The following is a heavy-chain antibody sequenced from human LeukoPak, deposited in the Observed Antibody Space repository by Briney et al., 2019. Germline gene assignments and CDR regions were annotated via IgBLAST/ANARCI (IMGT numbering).Heavy chain of an antibody. V-gene: IGHV3-20*04. CDR2: INWNGGST. J-gene: IGHJ4*02. CDR1: GFTVSSNY. Sequence: GGSLRLSCAASGFTVSSNYMTWVRQAPGKGLEWVCGINWNGGSTECADFVRGRFTMSRDNAKNSLYLQMNSLRAEDTAVYYCARDRIPYYFDYWGQGTLVTVSS. CDR3: ARDRIPYYFDY.